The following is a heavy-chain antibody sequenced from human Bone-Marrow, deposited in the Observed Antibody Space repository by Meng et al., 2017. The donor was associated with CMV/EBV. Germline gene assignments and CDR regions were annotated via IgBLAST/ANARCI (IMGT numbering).Heavy chain of an antibody. CDR1: GFTFSSHW. CDR3: ARAEYDTSGYFFFEN. J-gene: IGHJ4*02. V-gene: IGHV3-7*01. CDR2: IKQDGGEK. Sequence: GEPLKISCAASGFTFSSHWMSWVRQAPGKGLEWVANIKQDGGEKNYLDSVKGRLTISRDNAKSSLYLQMDRLRAEDTAVYYCARAEYDTSGYFFFENWGQGTLVTVSS. D-gene: IGHD3-22*01.